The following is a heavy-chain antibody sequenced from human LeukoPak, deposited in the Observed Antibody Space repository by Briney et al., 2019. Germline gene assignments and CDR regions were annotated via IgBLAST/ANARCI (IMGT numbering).Heavy chain of an antibody. V-gene: IGHV4-30-2*01. Sequence: SGTLSLTCAVSGGSISSGGYSWSWIRQPPGKGLEWIGYIYHSGSTYYNPSLKSRVTISVDRSKNQFSLKLSSVTAADTAVYYCARGAADAFDIWGQGTMVTVSS. J-gene: IGHJ3*02. D-gene: IGHD6-25*01. CDR2: IYHSGST. CDR3: ARGAADAFDI. CDR1: GGSISSGGYS.